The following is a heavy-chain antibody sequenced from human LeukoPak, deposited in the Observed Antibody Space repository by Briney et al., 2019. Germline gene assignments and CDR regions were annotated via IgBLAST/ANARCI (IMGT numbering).Heavy chain of an antibody. Sequence: GSVKVSCKASGYTFTSYGISWVRQAPGQGLEWMGWISAYNGNTNYAQKLQGRVTMTTDTSTSTAYMELRSLRSDDTAVYYCARDGWRYCSSTSCYTGDYWGQGTLVTVSS. J-gene: IGHJ4*02. CDR2: ISAYNGNT. CDR1: GYTFTSYG. CDR3: ARDGWRYCSSTSCYTGDY. D-gene: IGHD2-2*02. V-gene: IGHV1-18*01.